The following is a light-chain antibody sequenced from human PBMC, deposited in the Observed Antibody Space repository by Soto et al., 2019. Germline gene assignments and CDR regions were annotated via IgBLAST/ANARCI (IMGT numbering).Light chain of an antibody. J-gene: IGKJ1*01. CDR3: QQCNNWPRT. Sequence: EIVMTQSPGTLSVSPGERATLSCRASQSVSSNLAWYQQKPGQAPRLLLYGASTRATGIPARISGSRSGTEFTLTISRLHSEDFAVYYCQQCNNWPRTFGQGTKVEIK. CDR1: QSVSSN. V-gene: IGKV3-15*01. CDR2: GAS.